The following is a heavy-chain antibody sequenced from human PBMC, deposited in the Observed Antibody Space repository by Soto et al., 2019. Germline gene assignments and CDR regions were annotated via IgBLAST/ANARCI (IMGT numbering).Heavy chain of an antibody. J-gene: IGHJ5*02. CDR1: GGSISSSSYY. D-gene: IGHD4-17*01. Sequence: QLQLQESGPGLVKPSETLSLTCTVSGGSISSSSYYWGWIRQPPGKGLEWIGSIYYSGSTYYNPSLKSRVTISVDTSKNQFSLKLSSVTAADTAVYYCARRNYGGNSGGWFDPWGQGTLVTVSS. CDR3: ARRNYGGNSGGWFDP. CDR2: IYYSGST. V-gene: IGHV4-39*01.